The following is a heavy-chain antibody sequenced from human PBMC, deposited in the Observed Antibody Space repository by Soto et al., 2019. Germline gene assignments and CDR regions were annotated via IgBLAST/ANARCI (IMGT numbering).Heavy chain of an antibody. CDR1: GGSISSYY. J-gene: IGHJ6*02. V-gene: IGHV4-59*01. Sequence: PSETLSLTCTVSGGSISSYYWSWIRQPPGKGLEWIGYIYYSGSTNYNPSLKSRVTISVDTSKNQFSLKLNSVTAADTAVYYCAGSGSSPYYYYYGMDVWGQGTTVTVSS. CDR2: IYYSGST. CDR3: AGSGSSPYYYYYGMDV. D-gene: IGHD3-10*01.